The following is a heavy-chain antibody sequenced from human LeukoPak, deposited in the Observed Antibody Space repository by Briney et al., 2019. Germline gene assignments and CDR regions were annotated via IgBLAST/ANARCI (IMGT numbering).Heavy chain of an antibody. CDR3: AQTRSDGSGSYYNDLNLDAFDI. CDR2: IYWDDDK. D-gene: IGHD3-10*01. V-gene: IGHV2-5*02. Sequence: SGPTLVKPTQTLTLTCAFSGFSLSTSGVGVGWIRQPPGKALEWLALIYWDDDKRYSPSLKSRLTITKDTSKNQVVLTMTNMDPVDTATYYCAQTRSDGSGSYYNDLNLDAFDIWGQGTMVTVSS. J-gene: IGHJ3*02. CDR1: GFSLSTSGVG.